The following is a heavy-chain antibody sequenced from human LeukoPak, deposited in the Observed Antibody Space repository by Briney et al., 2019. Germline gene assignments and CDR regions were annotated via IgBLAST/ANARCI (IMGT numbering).Heavy chain of an antibody. V-gene: IGHV3-30*02. CDR2: IRYDGSNK. J-gene: IGHJ6*03. CDR1: GFTFNTYD. CDR3: AKPSEKIDCSSTSCQYSYSMNV. D-gene: IGHD2-2*01. Sequence: GGSLRLSCAASGFTFNTYDMHWVRQAPGKGLEWVSFIRYDGSNKYYADSVKGRFTISRDNSKNTLYLQMNSLRAEDTAVYYCAKPSEKIDCSSTSCQYSYSMNVWGKGTTVTVSS.